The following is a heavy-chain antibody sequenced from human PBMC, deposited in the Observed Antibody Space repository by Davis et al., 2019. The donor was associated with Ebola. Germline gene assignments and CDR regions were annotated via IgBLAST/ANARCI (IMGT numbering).Heavy chain of an antibody. D-gene: IGHD6-19*01. CDR3: ARRGAVAVYNWFDP. Sequence: PSETLSLTCTVSGGSISSYYWSWIRQPPGKGLEWIGYIYYSGSTNYNPSLKSRVTISVDTSKNQFSLKLSSVTAADTAVYYCARRGAVAVYNWFDPWGQGTLVTVSS. CDR1: GGSISSYY. CDR2: IYYSGST. V-gene: IGHV4-59*01. J-gene: IGHJ5*02.